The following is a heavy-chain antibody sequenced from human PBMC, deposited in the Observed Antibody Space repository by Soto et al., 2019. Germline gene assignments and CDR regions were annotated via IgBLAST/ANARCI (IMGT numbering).Heavy chain of an antibody. CDR1: GGSISSSSYY. V-gene: IGHV4-39*01. D-gene: IGHD3-10*01. CDR3: ARLSGLITMVRGVIGRNKGDHYYYMDV. Sequence: QLQLQESGPGLVKPSETLSLTCTVSGGSISSSSYYWGWIRQPPGKGLEWIGSIYYSGSTYYNPSLKSRVTISVDTAKYQFSLKLSSVTAADTAVYYCARLSGLITMVRGVIGRNKGDHYYYMDVWGKGTTVTVSS. J-gene: IGHJ6*03. CDR2: IYYSGST.